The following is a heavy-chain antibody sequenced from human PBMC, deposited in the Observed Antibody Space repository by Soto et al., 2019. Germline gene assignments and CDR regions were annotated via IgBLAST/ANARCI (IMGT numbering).Heavy chain of an antibody. Sequence: GGSLRLSCAASGFTFSNAWMSWVRQAPGKGLEWVGRIKSKTDGGTTDYAAPVKGRFTISRDDSKNTLYLQMNSLKTEDTAVYYCTTDRHYDILTGYDYWGQGTLVTVSS. J-gene: IGHJ4*02. V-gene: IGHV3-15*01. CDR3: TTDRHYDILTGYDY. CDR1: GFTFSNAW. D-gene: IGHD3-9*01. CDR2: IKSKTDGGTT.